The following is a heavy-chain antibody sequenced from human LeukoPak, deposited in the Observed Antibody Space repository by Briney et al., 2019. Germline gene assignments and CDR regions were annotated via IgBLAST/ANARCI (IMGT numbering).Heavy chain of an antibody. CDR3: ARHHGSWSLHRWFDP. D-gene: IGHD6-13*01. V-gene: IGHV4-39*01. CDR2: IYYSGST. J-gene: IGHJ5*02. Sequence: SETLSLTCTVSGGSISSSSYYWGWIRQPPGKGLEWIGSIYYSGSTYYNPSLKSRVTISVDTSKNQFSLKLSSVTAADTAVYYCARHHGSWSLHRWFDPWGQGTLVTVSS. CDR1: GGSISSSSYY.